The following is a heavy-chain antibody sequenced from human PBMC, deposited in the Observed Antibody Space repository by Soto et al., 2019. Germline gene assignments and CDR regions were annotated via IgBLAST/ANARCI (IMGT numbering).Heavy chain of an antibody. CDR2: VYYRGRS. CDR3: VSQRTTVPTQAYFDY. Sequence: ETLSLTCTVSGGSVTNSSYYWGWIRQSPGKGLEWIGSVYYRGRSYSKSSVKSRVTISVDTSKNRFSLSLNSVTASDTAVYFCVSQRTTVPTQAYFDYWGPGALVTVSS. CDR1: GGSVTNSSYY. D-gene: IGHD4-17*01. J-gene: IGHJ4*02. V-gene: IGHV4-39*01.